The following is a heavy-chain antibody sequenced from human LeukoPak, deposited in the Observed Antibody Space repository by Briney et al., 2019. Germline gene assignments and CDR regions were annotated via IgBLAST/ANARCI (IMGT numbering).Heavy chain of an antibody. V-gene: IGHV1-18*01. Sequence: ASVKVSCKASGYTFTSYGISWVRQAPGQGLEWMGWISAYNGNTNYAQKLQGRVTMTTDTSTSTAYTELRSLRSDDTAVYYCARDWGYYGPLSYYGMDVWGQGTTVTVSS. D-gene: IGHD3-10*01. CDR1: GYTFTSYG. CDR3: ARDWGYYGPLSYYGMDV. J-gene: IGHJ6*02. CDR2: ISAYNGNT.